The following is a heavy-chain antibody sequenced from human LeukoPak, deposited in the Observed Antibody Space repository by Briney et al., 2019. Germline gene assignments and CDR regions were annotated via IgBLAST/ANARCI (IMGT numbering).Heavy chain of an antibody. J-gene: IGHJ4*02. CDR2: INGDGSGK. CDR1: GFTFSSYY. D-gene: IGHD6-13*01. V-gene: IGHV3-7*01. Sequence: GGSLRLSCAASGFTFSSYYMTWVRQAPGKGLEWLVNINGDGSGKYYVDSVKGRFTISRDNAKSSLYLQMNSLRAEDTAVYYCASGRQLGYWGQGTLVTVSS. CDR3: ASGRQLGY.